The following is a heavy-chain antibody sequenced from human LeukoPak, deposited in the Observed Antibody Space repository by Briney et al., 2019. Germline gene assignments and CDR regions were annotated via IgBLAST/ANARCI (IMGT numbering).Heavy chain of an antibody. D-gene: IGHD4-23*01. CDR2: ISSSADST. J-gene: IGHJ4*02. Sequence: GGSLRLSCEASGSTFSSYAMSWVRQAPGKGLAWVSVISSSADSTYYADSVKGRFTISRDNSKNTLYLQMNNLRAEDTAVYYCAKPLEKYTYGGNFDYWGQGILVTVSS. V-gene: IGHV3-23*01. CDR1: GSTFSSYA. CDR3: AKPLEKYTYGGNFDY.